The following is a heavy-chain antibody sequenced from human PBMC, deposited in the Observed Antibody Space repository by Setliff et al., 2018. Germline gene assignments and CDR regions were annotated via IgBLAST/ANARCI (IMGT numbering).Heavy chain of an antibody. CDR2: IYTSGST. Sequence: PSETLSLTCTVSGASISSGTYYWAWIRQPPGKGLEWIGHIYTSGSTNYNPSLKSRVTISVDASKNQLSLNLRSVTAADTAVYYCARLVMRGTIDFLDNWGQGTLVTVSS. D-gene: IGHD1-7*01. CDR1: GASISSGTYY. V-gene: IGHV4-61*09. CDR3: ARLVMRGTIDFLDN. J-gene: IGHJ4*02.